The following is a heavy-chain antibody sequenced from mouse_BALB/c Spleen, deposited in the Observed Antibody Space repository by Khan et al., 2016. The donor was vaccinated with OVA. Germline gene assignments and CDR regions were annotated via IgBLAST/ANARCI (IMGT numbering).Heavy chain of an antibody. Sequence: VQLQQSGPELVKPGASVKISCKASGYTFTDYNMDWVKQSHGKSLEWIGYIFPYNGGTGYNQKFKSKATLTVDNSSRTAYMEFRSLTSEDSAVYYCVRSGYGSFAYWGQGTLVTGSA. CDR1: GYTFTDYN. J-gene: IGHJ3*01. D-gene: IGHD1-2*01. V-gene: IGHV1S29*02. CDR3: VRSGYGSFAY. CDR2: IFPYNGGT.